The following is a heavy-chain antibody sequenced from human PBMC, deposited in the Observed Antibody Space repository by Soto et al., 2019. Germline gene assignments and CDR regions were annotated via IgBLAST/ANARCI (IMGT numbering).Heavy chain of an antibody. CDR2: ISSSGTT. D-gene: IGHD3-22*01. CDR1: GFTFNRYS. Sequence: EVQLVESGGGLVQPGGSLRLSCAASGFTFNRYSINWVRQAPGKGLEWISYISSSGTTYYADSMKGRFTVSRDNAKDSLFLEMNSLRDEDTAVYYCARRRDYFDTTGNWYFDLWGCGTLVTVSS. J-gene: IGHJ2*01. CDR3: ARRRDYFDTTGNWYFDL. V-gene: IGHV3-48*02.